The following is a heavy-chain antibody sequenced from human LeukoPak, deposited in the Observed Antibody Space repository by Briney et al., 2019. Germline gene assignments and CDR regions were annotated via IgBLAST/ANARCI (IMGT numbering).Heavy chain of an antibody. D-gene: IGHD2-15*01. CDR3: ARVIDCSGGSCYSVDY. J-gene: IGHJ4*02. CDR1: YGSISDISYY. V-gene: IGHV4-39*01. CDR2: IYYSGST. Sequence: SETLSLTCTVSYGSISDISYYWGWIRQPPGKGLEWIGSIYYSGSTYYNPSLKSRVTISVDTSKNQFSLKLSSVTAADTAVYYCARVIDCSGGSCYSVDYWGQGTLVTVSS.